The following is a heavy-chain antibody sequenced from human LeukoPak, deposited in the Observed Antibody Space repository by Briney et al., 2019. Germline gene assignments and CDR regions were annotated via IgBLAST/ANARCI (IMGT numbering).Heavy chain of an antibody. CDR2: LYTSGST. J-gene: IGHJ4*02. Sequence: SQTLSPTCTVSGVSISSSSYYWSWIRQPAGKGLEWIGRLYTSGSTNYNPSLKSRVTISADTSKNQVSLKLSSVTAADTAVCYCARGVVAAGHFDYWGQGTLVTVSS. CDR1: GVSISSSSYY. V-gene: IGHV4-61*02. CDR3: ARGVVAAGHFDY. D-gene: IGHD2-2*01.